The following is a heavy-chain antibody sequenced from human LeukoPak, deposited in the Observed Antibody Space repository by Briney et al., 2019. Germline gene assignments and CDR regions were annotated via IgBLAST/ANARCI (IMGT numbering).Heavy chain of an antibody. D-gene: IGHD3-10*01. CDR3: ARGLGRELDGAFDI. CDR1: GFIVSSNY. Sequence: GSLRLSCAASGFIVSSNYMSWVRQAPGKGLEWVSVIYSGGRTYYADSVKGRFTISRDNSRNTLYLQMNSLRAEDTAVYYCARGLGRELDGAFDIWGQGTMVTVSS. CDR2: IYSGGRT. J-gene: IGHJ3*02. V-gene: IGHV3-53*01.